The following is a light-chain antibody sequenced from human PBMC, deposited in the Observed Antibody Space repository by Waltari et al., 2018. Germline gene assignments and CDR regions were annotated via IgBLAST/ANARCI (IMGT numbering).Light chain of an antibody. CDR2: DAS. Sequence: DIQMTQSPSTLSASAGDRVTITCRASQNIDSWLAWYQQKQGEAPKLLIYDASSLASGVPSRFSGSGSGTEFTLTISGLQPDDFATYYCQQYDTYWAFGQGTKVDIK. V-gene: IGKV1-5*01. CDR3: QQYDTYWA. CDR1: QNIDSW. J-gene: IGKJ1*01.